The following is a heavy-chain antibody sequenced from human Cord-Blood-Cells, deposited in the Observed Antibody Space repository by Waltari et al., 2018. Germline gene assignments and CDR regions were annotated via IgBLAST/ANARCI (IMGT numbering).Heavy chain of an antibody. J-gene: IGHJ4*02. CDR3: AFGGYSNYVFDY. CDR2: IYHSGGT. Sequence: QVQLQESGPGLVKPSETLSLTCTVSGYSISSGYYWGWIRQPPGKGLEWIGSIYHSGGTYYTPSLKGQVTISVDPSKNQFSLKLSSVTAADTAVYYCAFGGYSNYVFDYWGQGTLVTVSS. V-gene: IGHV4-38-2*02. D-gene: IGHD4-4*01. CDR1: GYSISSGYY.